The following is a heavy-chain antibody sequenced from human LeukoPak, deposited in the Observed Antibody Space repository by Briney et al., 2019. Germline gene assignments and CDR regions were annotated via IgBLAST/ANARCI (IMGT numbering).Heavy chain of an antibody. CDR2: IYYSGST. CDR1: GGSISSGSYY. V-gene: IGHV4-61*10. J-gene: IGHJ4*02. D-gene: IGHD3-22*01. Sequence: SETLSLTCTVSGGSISSGSYYWSWIRQPAGKGLEWIGYIYYSGSTNYNPSLKSRVIISVDTSKNHFSLKLGSVTAADTAVYYCARGADSSAYYEGFDYWGQETLVTVSS. CDR3: ARGADSSAYYEGFDY.